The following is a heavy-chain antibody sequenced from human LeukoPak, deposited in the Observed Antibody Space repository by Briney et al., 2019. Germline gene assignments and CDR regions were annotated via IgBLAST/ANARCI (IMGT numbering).Heavy chain of an antibody. CDR2: INHSGST. CDR1: GGSFSGYY. V-gene: IGHV4-34*01. J-gene: IGHJ4*02. CDR3: ARSPSGGWYSY. D-gene: IGHD6-19*01. Sequence: PSETLSLTCAVYGGSFSGYYRSWIRQPPGKGLEWIGEINHSGSTNYNPSLKSRVTISVDTSKNQFSLKLSSVTAADTAVYYCARSPSGGWYSYWGQGTLVTVSS.